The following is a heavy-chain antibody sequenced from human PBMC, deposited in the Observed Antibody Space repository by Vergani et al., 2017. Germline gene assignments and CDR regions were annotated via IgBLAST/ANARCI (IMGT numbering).Heavy chain of an antibody. V-gene: IGHV3-9*01. CDR3: VKDMYSSAYYYYMDV. CDR2: INWNSGNV. Sequence: EVQLVESGGGLVKPGGSLRLSCAASGFSFNSYWMHWVRQAPGKGLEWVSSINWNSGNVGYADSVKGRFTISRDNAKNSLFLQMNSLTTEDTALYYCVKDMYSSAYYYYMDVWGKGTTVTVSS. D-gene: IGHD6-25*01. CDR1: GFSFNSYW. J-gene: IGHJ6*03.